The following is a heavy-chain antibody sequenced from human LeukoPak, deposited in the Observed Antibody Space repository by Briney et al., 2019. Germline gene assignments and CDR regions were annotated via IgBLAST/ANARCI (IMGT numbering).Heavy chain of an antibody. CDR3: ARVLYSYDSYWFDP. J-gene: IGHJ5*02. CDR1: GYTLTELS. CDR2: INPNSGGT. V-gene: IGHV1-2*02. D-gene: IGHD5-18*01. Sequence: ASVKVSCKVSGYTLTELSMHWVRQAPGQGLEWMGWINPNSGGTNYAQKFQGRVTMTRDTSISTAYMELSRLRSDDTAVYYCARVLYSYDSYWFDPWGQGTLVTVSS.